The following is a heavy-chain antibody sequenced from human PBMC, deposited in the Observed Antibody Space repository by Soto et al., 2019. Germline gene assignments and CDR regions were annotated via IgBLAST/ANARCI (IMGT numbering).Heavy chain of an antibody. D-gene: IGHD2-15*01. CDR1: GFTFSSYA. V-gene: IGHV3-23*01. CDR2: ISGGGDGS. CDR3: ARKGPGSIATYCSDGGCHYAFDM. Sequence: EVQLLESGGGLVQPGGSLRLSCAASGFTFSSYAIIWVRQAPGKGLEWVSPISGGGDGSYYADSVKGRFTISRDNSKNTVSLQMNGLRAEDTAVYYCARKGPGSIATYCSDGGCHYAFDMWGQGTMVTVSS. J-gene: IGHJ3*02.